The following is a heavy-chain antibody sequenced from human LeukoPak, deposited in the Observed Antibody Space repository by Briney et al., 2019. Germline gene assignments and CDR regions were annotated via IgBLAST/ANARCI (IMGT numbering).Heavy chain of an antibody. Sequence: GGSLRLSCVASGFTFSDYYMSWIRQAPGKGLEWVSYISSSGSTIYYADSVKGRFTISRDNAKNSLYLQMNSLRAEDTAVYYCARQKYSSSSDYWGQGALVTVSS. CDR3: ARQKYSSSSDY. V-gene: IGHV3-11*01. J-gene: IGHJ4*02. D-gene: IGHD6-6*01. CDR2: ISSSGSTI. CDR1: GFTFSDYY.